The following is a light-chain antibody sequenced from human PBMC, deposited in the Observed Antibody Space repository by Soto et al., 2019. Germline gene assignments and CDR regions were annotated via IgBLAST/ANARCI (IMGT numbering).Light chain of an antibody. J-gene: IGKJ5*01. V-gene: IGKV2-28*01. CDR3: QQSHGRIT. CDR2: LGS. CDR1: QSLLHSNGYNF. Sequence: DIVMTQSPLSLPVTPGEPASISCRSSQSLLHSNGYNFLDWYLQKPGQSPQLLIYLGSSRSSGVPDRFSGSGSGTDFTLTISSLQPEDFATYYCQQSHGRITFGQGTRLEI.